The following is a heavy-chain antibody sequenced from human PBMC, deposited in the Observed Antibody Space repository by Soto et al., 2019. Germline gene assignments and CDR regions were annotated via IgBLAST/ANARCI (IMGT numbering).Heavy chain of an antibody. D-gene: IGHD2-15*01. Sequence: GSLRLSCAASGFTFSSYSMNWVRQAPGKGLEWVSSITSSSSYIYYADSLKGRFTISRDNAKNSLYLQMNSLRAEDTAVYYCARISGVSCYDWGQGTLVTVSS. CDR1: GFTFSSYS. CDR3: ARISGVSCYD. J-gene: IGHJ4*02. V-gene: IGHV3-21*01. CDR2: ITSSSSYI.